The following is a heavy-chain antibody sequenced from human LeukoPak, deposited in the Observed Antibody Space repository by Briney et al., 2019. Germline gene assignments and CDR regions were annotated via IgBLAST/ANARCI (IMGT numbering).Heavy chain of an antibody. CDR3: AREPAGVRSGSYYRHFDY. V-gene: IGHV4-39*07. CDR2: IYHSGST. CDR1: GVSISNSYSY. Sequence: SETLSLTCTVSGVSISNSYSYWGWIRQPPGMGLEWIGSIYHSGSTYYNPSLKSRVTISVDTSKNQFSLKLSSVTAADTAVYYCAREPAGVRSGSYYRHFDYWGQGTLVTVSS. J-gene: IGHJ4*02. D-gene: IGHD3-10*01.